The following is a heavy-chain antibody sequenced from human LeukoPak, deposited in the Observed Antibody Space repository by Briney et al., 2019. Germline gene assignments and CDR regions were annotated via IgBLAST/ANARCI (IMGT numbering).Heavy chain of an antibody. Sequence: GGSLRLSCAASGFTFNNYAMHWVRQAPGKGLEYFSAISSKGDNTYYANSVKGRFTISRDNSKNTLYLQMNSLRAEDTAVYYCARDQVVVPAAFDYWGQGTLVTVSS. CDR2: ISSKGDNT. V-gene: IGHV3-64*01. CDR3: ARDQVVVPAAFDY. CDR1: GFTFNNYA. D-gene: IGHD2-2*01. J-gene: IGHJ4*02.